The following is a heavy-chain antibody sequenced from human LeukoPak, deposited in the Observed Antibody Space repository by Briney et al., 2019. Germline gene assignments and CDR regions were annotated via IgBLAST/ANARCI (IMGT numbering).Heavy chain of an antibody. Sequence: SVKVSCKASGGTFSSYAISWVRQAPGQGLEWMGGIIPIFGTANYAQKFQGRVTITTDGFTSTAYMELSSLRSEDTAVYYCASSLGQQLPPLHWGQGTLVTVSS. CDR2: IIPIFGTA. V-gene: IGHV1-69*05. D-gene: IGHD6-13*01. J-gene: IGHJ4*02. CDR3: ASSLGQQLPPLH. CDR1: GGTFSSYA.